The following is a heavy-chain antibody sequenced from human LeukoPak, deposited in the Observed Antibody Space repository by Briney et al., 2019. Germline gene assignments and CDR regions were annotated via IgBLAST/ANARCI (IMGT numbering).Heavy chain of an antibody. J-gene: IGHJ4*02. V-gene: IGHV4-59*11. CDR3: ATIKRGSIFGYFDF. Sequence: PSETLSLTCTVSGGSITSHYWSWVRQPPGKGLEWIAYLFDSVRTKDNPSLKSRLTLSADTSKNQFSLRLNSVTAAETAVYYCATIKRGSIFGYFDFWGQGIKVTVSS. CDR1: GGSITSHY. D-gene: IGHD5-18*01. CDR2: LFDSVRT.